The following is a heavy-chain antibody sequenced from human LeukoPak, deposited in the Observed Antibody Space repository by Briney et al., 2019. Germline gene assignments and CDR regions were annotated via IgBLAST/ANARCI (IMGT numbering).Heavy chain of an antibody. CDR1: GFTFSSYW. D-gene: IGHD4-17*01. CDR3: AKDAMATVTYFDY. CDR2: LSGSGGDT. Sequence: GGSLRLSCAASGFTFSSYWMSWVRQAPGKGLEWVSGLSGSGGDTDYADSVKGRFTISRDNSRNTLYLQMNSLRSEDTAVYYCAKDAMATVTYFDYWGQGSLVTVSS. J-gene: IGHJ4*02. V-gene: IGHV3-23*01.